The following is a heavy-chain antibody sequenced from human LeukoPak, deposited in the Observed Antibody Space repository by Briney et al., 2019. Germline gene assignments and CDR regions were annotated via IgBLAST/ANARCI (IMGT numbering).Heavy chain of an antibody. CDR3: ARGRPSYGAYEGRFFEY. V-gene: IGHV5-51*01. D-gene: IGHD4-17*01. CDR2: IYPGDSDT. CDR1: GYSFTSYW. J-gene: IGHJ4*02. Sequence: PGESLKISCKGSGYSFTSYWIGWVRQMPGKGLEWMGIIYPGDSDTRYSPSFQGQVTISADKSISTAYLQWSSLKASDIAMYYCARGRPSYGAYEGRFFEYWGQGTLVTVSS.